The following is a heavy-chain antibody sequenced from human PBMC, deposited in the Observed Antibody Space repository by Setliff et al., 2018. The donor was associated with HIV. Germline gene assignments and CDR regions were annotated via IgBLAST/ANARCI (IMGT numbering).Heavy chain of an antibody. Sequence: GASVKVSCKSSGYTFTKYGITWVRQAPGQGLEWMGWISANNGSSYFAQKLQDRVTMTSDTSTSTAYMELRSLRSDDTAMYYCARVRERVTIFGVVRDFDSWGQGTLVTVSS. CDR1: GYTFTKYG. J-gene: IGHJ4*02. D-gene: IGHD3-3*01. CDR3: ARVRERVTIFGVVRDFDS. CDR2: ISANNGSS. V-gene: IGHV1-18*01.